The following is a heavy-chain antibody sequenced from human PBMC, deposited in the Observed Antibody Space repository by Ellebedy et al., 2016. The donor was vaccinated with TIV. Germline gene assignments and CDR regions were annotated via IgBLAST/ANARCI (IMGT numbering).Heavy chain of an antibody. V-gene: IGHV3-23*01. Sequence: PGGSLRLSCAASGFTFSCCAMSWVRQAPGKGLEWVSVISNSGDTTYADSVKGRFTISRDNAKNSLYLQMNSLRAEDTAVYYCARVTTLATGTGYYFDYWGQGTLVTVSS. CDR1: GFTFSCCA. J-gene: IGHJ4*02. D-gene: IGHD4-17*01. CDR2: ISNSGDTT. CDR3: ARVTTLATGTGYYFDY.